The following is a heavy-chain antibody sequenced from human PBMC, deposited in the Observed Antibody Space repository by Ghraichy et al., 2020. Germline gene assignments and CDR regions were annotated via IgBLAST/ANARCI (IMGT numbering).Heavy chain of an antibody. D-gene: IGHD3-22*01. CDR1: GGSIRSGSYY. CDR2: IYYSGSS. V-gene: IGHV4-39*01. CDR3: ARHRSESWIVVITGGFDI. Sequence: SETLSLTCTVSGGSIRSGSYYWGWVRQPPGKGLEWIGSIYYSGSSYYNPSLKSRVTISVDTSKNQFSLKLSSVTAADTAVYYCARHRSESWIVVITGGFDIWGQGTMATVSS. J-gene: IGHJ3*02.